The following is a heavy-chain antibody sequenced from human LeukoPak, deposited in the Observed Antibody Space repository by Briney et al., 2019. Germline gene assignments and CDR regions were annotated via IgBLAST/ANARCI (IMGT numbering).Heavy chain of an antibody. Sequence: SVKVSCKASGGTFSSYAISWVRQAPGQGLEWMGRITPIFGTANYAQKFQGRVTITTDESTSTAYMELSSLRSEDTAVYYCARETVTTDGDFDYWGQGTLVTVSS. J-gene: IGHJ4*02. CDR2: ITPIFGTA. CDR1: GGTFSSYA. V-gene: IGHV1-69*05. D-gene: IGHD4-11*01. CDR3: ARETVTTDGDFDY.